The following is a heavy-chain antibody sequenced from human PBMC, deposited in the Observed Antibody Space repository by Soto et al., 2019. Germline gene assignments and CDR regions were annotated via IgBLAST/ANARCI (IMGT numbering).Heavy chain of an antibody. CDR3: ARDLRSYYYGMDV. V-gene: IGHV3-30-3*01. J-gene: IGHJ6*02. D-gene: IGHD4-17*01. Sequence: QVQLVESGGGVVQPGRSLRLSCAASGFTFSSYAMHWVRQAPGKGLEWVAVISYDGSNKYYADSVKGRFTISRDNSTNTLYLQMNSLRAEDTAVYYCARDLRSYYYGMDVWGQGTTVTVSS. CDR1: GFTFSSYA. CDR2: ISYDGSNK.